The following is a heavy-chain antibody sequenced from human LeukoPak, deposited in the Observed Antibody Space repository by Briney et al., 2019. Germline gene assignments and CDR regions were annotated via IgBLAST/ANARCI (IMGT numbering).Heavy chain of an antibody. CDR2: ISGSGGST. V-gene: IGHV3-23*01. CDR3: AKVGRYYDSSGYFEFFHH. J-gene: IGHJ1*01. CDR1: GFTFSSYA. D-gene: IGHD3-22*01. Sequence: GGSLRLSCAASGFTFSSYAMSWIRQAPGKGLEWVSAISGSGGSTYYADSVKGRFTISRDNSKNTLYLQMNSLRAEDTAVYYCAKVGRYYDSSGYFEFFHHWGQGTLVTVSS.